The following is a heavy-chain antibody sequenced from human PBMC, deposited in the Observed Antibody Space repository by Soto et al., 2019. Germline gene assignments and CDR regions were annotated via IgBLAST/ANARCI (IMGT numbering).Heavy chain of an antibody. CDR3: ARRWGRSFDY. V-gene: IGHV4-59*08. Sequence: SETLSLTCTFSGGSISSYYWSWIRQPPGKGLEWIGYIYYGGSTNYNPSLKSRVTISVDTSKNQFSLKLSSVTAADTAVYYCARRWGRSFDYWGQGTLVTVSS. J-gene: IGHJ4*02. CDR2: IYYGGST. D-gene: IGHD2-15*01. CDR1: GGSISSYY.